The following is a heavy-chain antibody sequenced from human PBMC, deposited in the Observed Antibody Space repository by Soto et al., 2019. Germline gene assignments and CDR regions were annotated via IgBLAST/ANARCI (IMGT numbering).Heavy chain of an antibody. CDR1: GFTLSTYA. V-gene: IGHV3-23*01. CDR2: ISGSGAST. Sequence: GGSLRLSCAASGFTLSTYAMSWVRQAPGKGLEWVSAISGSGASTYYADSVKGRFTISRDNSKNTLYLQMNSLRAEDTAVYYCANSPAYYSGTSGYSGSLDYWGQGTLVTVSS. D-gene: IGHD3-22*01. CDR3: ANSPAYYSGTSGYSGSLDY. J-gene: IGHJ4*02.